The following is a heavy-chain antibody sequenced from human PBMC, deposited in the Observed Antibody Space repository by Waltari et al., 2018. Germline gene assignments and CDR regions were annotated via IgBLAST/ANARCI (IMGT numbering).Heavy chain of an antibody. V-gene: IGHV3-7*01. CDR3: ARGGWGRYFDF. Sequence: EVQLVASGGDLVQPGGSLRLRCAASGFTFIPCWSNWVRQAPGKGLEWVANIKQDGSEKYYADSVKGRFTISRDNANNSLYLQMNRLSADDTAVYFCARGGWGRYFDFWGQGTLVTVSS. D-gene: IGHD3-16*01. CDR2: IKQDGSEK. CDR1: GFTFIPCW. J-gene: IGHJ4*02.